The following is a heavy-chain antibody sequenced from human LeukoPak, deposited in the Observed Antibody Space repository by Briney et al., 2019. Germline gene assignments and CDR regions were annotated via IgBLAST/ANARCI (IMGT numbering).Heavy chain of an antibody. V-gene: IGHV1-2*02. J-gene: IGHJ4*02. D-gene: IGHD3-10*01. CDR3: ARVLVRDVPFDY. CDR1: GYTFTVYY. CDR2: NNPNSGGT. Sequence: ASVKVSFKASGYTFTVYYMHWVRQAPGQGLEWMGWNNPNSGGTNYAQKFQGRVTMTRDTSISTAYMELSRLRSDDTAVYYCARVLVRDVPFDYWGQGTLVTVSS.